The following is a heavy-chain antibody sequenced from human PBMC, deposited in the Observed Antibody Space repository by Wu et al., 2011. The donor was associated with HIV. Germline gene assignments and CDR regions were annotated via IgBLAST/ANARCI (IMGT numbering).Heavy chain of an antibody. CDR2: FDPEDGET. J-gene: IGHJ6*03. CDR3: ATGYCSSTSCYTSYYYYMDV. Sequence: QVQLVQSGAEVKKPGASVKVSCKVSGYTLTELSMHWVRQAPGKGLEWMGGFDPEDGETIYAQKFQGRVTMTEDTSTDTAYMELSSLRSEDTAVYYCATGYCSSTSCYTSYYYYMDVWGKGTTVTVSS. D-gene: IGHD2-2*02. CDR1: GYTLTELS. V-gene: IGHV1-24*01.